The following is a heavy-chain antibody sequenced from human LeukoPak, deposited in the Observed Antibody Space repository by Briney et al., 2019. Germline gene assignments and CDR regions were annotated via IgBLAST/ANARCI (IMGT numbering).Heavy chain of an antibody. D-gene: IGHD4-17*01. V-gene: IGHV1-69*13. CDR1: GGTFSSYA. J-gene: IGHJ4*02. CDR3: ARGTDYGEYYFDY. Sequence: SVKVSCKASGGTFSSYAISWVRQAPGQELEWMGGIIPIFGTANYAQKFQGRVTITADESTSTAYMELSSLRSEDTAVYYCARGTDYGEYYFDYWGQGTLVTVSS. CDR2: IIPIFGTA.